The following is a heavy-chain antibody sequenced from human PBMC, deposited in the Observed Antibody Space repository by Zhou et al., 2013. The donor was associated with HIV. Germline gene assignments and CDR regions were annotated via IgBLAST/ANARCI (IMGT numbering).Heavy chain of an antibody. V-gene: IGHV1-18*01. J-gene: IGHJ5*02. CDR3: ARRRTGYSSGWYDP. Sequence: QVQLVQSGAEVKRPGASVKVSCKASGYTFNVYGISWVRQAPGQGLEWMGWIAAYNGYTKYAQKFQGRVTMTTDTSTSTAFMELRSLRPDDTAVYYCARRRTGYSSGWYDPWGQGTLVTVSS. D-gene: IGHD6-19*01. CDR2: IAAYNGYT. CDR1: GYTFNVYG.